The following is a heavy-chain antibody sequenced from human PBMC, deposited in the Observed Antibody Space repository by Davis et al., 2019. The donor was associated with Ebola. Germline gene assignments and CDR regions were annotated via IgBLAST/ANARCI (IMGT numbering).Heavy chain of an antibody. CDR2: INPSGGST. V-gene: IGHV1-46*01. J-gene: IGHJ4*02. Sequence: ASVKVSCKTSGGIFSLYVISWVRQPPGPGLEWMGIINPSGGSTSYAQKFQGRVTMTRDTSTSTVYMELSSLRSEDTAVYYCAAPPYSGYEFPGLLGYWGQGTLVTVSS. CDR3: AAPPYSGYEFPGLLGY. D-gene: IGHD5-12*01. CDR1: GGIFSLYV.